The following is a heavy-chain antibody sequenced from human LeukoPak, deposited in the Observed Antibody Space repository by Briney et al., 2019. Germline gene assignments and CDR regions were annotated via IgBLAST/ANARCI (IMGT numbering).Heavy chain of an antibody. CDR3: ARDEYGSSSGWFDP. CDR2: ISAYNGNT. CDR1: GYTFTSYG. D-gene: IGHD6-6*01. V-gene: IGHV1-18*01. J-gene: IGHJ5*02. Sequence: ASVKVSCKASGYTFTSYGISWVRQAPGQGLEWMGWISAYNGNTNYAQKLQGRVTMTTDTSTSTAYMELRSLRSDDTAVYYCARDEYGSSSGWFDPWGQGTLVTVSS.